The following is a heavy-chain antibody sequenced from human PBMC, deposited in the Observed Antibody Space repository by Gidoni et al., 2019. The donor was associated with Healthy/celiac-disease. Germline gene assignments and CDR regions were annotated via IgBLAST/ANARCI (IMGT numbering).Heavy chain of an antibody. J-gene: IGHJ4*02. CDR3: ATSGSQGEFDY. CDR1: GGSISSSSYS. V-gene: IGHV4-39*01. CDR2: IYYSGST. Sequence: QLQLQESGPGLVKPSETLSLTCTVSGGSISSSSYSWGWIRQPPGKGLEWIGSIYYSGSTYYNPSLKSRVTISVDTSLNQFSLKLSSVTAADTAVYYCATSGSQGEFDYWGQGTLVTVSS. D-gene: IGHD1-26*01.